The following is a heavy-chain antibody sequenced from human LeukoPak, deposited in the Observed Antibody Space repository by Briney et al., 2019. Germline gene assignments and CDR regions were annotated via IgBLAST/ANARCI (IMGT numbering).Heavy chain of an antibody. Sequence: GESLKISCKGSGYSFTSYWIGWVRQMPGKGLEWLGILYHGDSDTRYTPSFQGQVTISADKSISTAYLQRSSLKASDTAMYYCARHENHYYSSRYGYYYYYRDVWGKGTTVTVSS. V-gene: IGHV5-51*01. CDR3: ARHENHYYSSRYGYYYYYRDV. CDR1: GYSFTSYW. D-gene: IGHD3-22*01. J-gene: IGHJ6*03. CDR2: LYHGDSDT.